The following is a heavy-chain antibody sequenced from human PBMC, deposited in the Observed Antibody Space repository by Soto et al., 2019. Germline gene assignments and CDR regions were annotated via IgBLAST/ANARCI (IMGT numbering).Heavy chain of an antibody. J-gene: IGHJ4*02. CDR3: ARGGADTAMAHEY. D-gene: IGHD5-18*01. V-gene: IGHV3-74*01. CDR2: INPDGSST. CDR1: GFTFIRYW. Sequence: WGSLRLSCAASGFTFIRYWIHFFRQSPWKWLVWVSRINPDGSSTNYADSVKGRFTISRDSAKNTLYLQVNSARVEDTAVYYCARGGADTAMAHEYWGRGTLVTVSS.